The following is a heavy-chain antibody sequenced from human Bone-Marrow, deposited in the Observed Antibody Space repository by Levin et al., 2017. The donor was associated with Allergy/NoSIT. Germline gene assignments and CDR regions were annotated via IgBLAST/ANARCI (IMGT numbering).Heavy chain of an antibody. Sequence: AGGSLRLSCSASGFTFNNYAMHWVRQAPGKGLEYVSAISANGGTTYYADSVKGRFTISRDNSKNTLFLQMSSLRAEDTAVYYCEISDADNLDFDYWGQGTLVTVSS. CDR2: ISANGGTT. J-gene: IGHJ4*02. CDR3: EISDADNLDFDY. D-gene: IGHD1-1*01. V-gene: IGHV3-64D*06. CDR1: GFTFNNYA.